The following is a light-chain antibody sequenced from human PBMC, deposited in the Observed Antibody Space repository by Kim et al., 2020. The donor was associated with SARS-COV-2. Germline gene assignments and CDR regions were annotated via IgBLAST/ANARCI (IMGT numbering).Light chain of an antibody. Sequence: LSPGERATLSCRASQSVSSSLAWYQQKPGQAPRLLIYDASNRATGIPARFSGSGSGADFTLTISSLEPEDFAVYYCQHRSNWPLTFGGGTKVDIK. CDR3: QHRSNWPLT. CDR1: QSVSSS. CDR2: DAS. V-gene: IGKV3-11*01. J-gene: IGKJ4*01.